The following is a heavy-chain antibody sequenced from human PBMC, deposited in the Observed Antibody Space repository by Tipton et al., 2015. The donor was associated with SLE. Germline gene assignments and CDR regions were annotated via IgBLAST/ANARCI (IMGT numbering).Heavy chain of an antibody. V-gene: IGHV4-4*08. CDR3: ARPLELLAAFDI. CDR2: IYTSGST. J-gene: IGHJ3*02. D-gene: IGHD1-7*01. Sequence: LSLTCTVSGGSISSYYWSWIRQSPGKGLEWIGYIYTSGSTNYNPSLKSRVTISADTSKNQFSLTVNSVTAADTAVYYCARPLELLAAFDIWGQGTMVTVSS. CDR1: GGSISSYY.